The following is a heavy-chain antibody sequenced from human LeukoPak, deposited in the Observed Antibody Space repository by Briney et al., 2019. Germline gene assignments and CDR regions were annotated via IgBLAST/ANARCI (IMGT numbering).Heavy chain of an antibody. CDR1: GYTFTSYY. D-gene: IGHD6-19*01. CDR2: INPNSGGT. Sequence: GASVKVSCKASGYTFTSYYMHWVRQAPGQGLEWMGWINPNSGGTNYAQKFQGRVTMTRDTSISTAYMELSRLRSDDTAVYYCARDPAHSSGWPSGWFDPWGQGTLVTVSS. CDR3: ARDPAHSSGWPSGWFDP. V-gene: IGHV1-2*02. J-gene: IGHJ5*02.